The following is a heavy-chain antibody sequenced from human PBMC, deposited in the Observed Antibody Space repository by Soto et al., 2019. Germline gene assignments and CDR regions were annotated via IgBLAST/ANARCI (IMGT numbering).Heavy chain of an antibody. V-gene: IGHV1-2*02. CDR2: INPNSGAT. D-gene: IGHD2-15*01. CDR1: GYTFTAYY. Sequence: ASVKVSCKASGYTFTAYYMHWVRQAPGQGLEWMGWINPNSGATNYAQRFQGGVTMTRDTSISTAYMDLSRLRSDDTAVYFCARGGLVVANWFDPWGQGTLVTVSS. J-gene: IGHJ5*02. CDR3: ARGGLVVANWFDP.